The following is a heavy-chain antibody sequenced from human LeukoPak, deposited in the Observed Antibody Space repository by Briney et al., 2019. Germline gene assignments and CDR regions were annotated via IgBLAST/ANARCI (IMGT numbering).Heavy chain of an antibody. CDR2: ISYDGSNK. Sequence: EGSLRLSCAASGFTFSSYAMHWVRQAPGKGLEWVAVISYDGSNKCYADSVKGRFTISRDNSKNTLYLQMNSLRAEDTAAYYCARITSRAFDYWGQGTLVTVSS. J-gene: IGHJ4*02. CDR3: ARITSRAFDY. V-gene: IGHV3-30-3*01. CDR1: GFTFSSYA. D-gene: IGHD6-13*01.